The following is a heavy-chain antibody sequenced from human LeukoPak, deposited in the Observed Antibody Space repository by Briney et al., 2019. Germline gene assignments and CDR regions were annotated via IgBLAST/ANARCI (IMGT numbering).Heavy chain of an antibody. CDR2: ISGSGDNT. V-gene: IGHV3-23*01. Sequence: GGSLRLSCAASGFTFSSYAMSWVRQAPGKGRECVSGISGSGDNTYCADPVKGRFTISRDNSKNTLYVQVNSLGTEDTAAYYCAKGSYYDSSGSFYFDYWGQGTLVTVSS. CDR1: GFTFSSYA. D-gene: IGHD3-22*01. J-gene: IGHJ4*02. CDR3: AKGSYYDSSGSFYFDY.